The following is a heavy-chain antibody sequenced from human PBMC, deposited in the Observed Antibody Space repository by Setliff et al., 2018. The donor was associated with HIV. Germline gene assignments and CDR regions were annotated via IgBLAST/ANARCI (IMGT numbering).Heavy chain of an antibody. CDR2: INTDGSNT. CDR3: ARASYYYDSSGWVDY. D-gene: IGHD3-22*01. V-gene: IGHV3-74*01. Sequence: PAGSLRLSCAASGFTFSSSWMHWVRQALGKGLVWVSRINTDGSNTNYADSVKGRFTISRDNAKNSLYLQMNSLRAEDTAVYYCARASYYYDSSGWVDYWGQGTLVTVSS. CDR1: GFTFSSSW. J-gene: IGHJ4*02.